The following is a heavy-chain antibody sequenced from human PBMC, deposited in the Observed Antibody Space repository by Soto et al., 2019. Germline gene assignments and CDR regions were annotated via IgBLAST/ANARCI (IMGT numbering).Heavy chain of an antibody. V-gene: IGHV3-23*01. D-gene: IGHD2-15*01. CDR1: GFTLTIFA. CDR3: ARDRGGALDS. Sequence: GGSLRLSCVVSGFTLTIFAMTWVRQAPGKGLEWVSALSGSGSLSYYADSVKGRFTISRDNSKNTLYLQMNNLRVDETAVYFCARDRGGALDSWGQGTLVTVSS. J-gene: IGHJ4*02. CDR2: LSGSGSLS.